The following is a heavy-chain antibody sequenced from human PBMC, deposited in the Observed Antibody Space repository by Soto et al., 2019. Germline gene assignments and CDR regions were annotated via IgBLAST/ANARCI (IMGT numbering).Heavy chain of an antibody. J-gene: IGHJ4*02. D-gene: IGHD6-19*01. CDR3: AKVPPPGAIIAVAGTFDY. CDR1: GFTFSSYA. Sequence: PGGSLRLSCAASGFTFSSYAMSWVRQAPGKGLEWDSAISGSGGSTYYADSVKGRFTISRDNSKNTLYLQMNSLRAEDTAVYYCAKVPPPGAIIAVAGTFDYWGQGTLVTVSS. CDR2: ISGSGGST. V-gene: IGHV3-23*01.